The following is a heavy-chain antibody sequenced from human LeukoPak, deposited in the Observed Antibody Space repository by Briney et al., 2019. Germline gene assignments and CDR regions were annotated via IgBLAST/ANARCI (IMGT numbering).Heavy chain of an antibody. CDR2: IWYDGSNK. D-gene: IGHD3-10*01. CDR3: ARDERFGELFYGMDV. V-gene: IGHV3-33*01. CDR1: GFTFNRYG. Sequence: GRSLRLSCAASGFTFNRYGMHWVRQAPGKGLEWVADIWYDGSNKYYAHSVKGRFTISRDNSKNTLYLQMNSLRAEDTAVYYWARDERFGELFYGMDVWGKGTTVTVSS. J-gene: IGHJ6*04.